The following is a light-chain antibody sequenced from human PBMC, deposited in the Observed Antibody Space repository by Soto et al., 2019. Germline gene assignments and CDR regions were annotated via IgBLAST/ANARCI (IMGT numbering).Light chain of an antibody. CDR2: WAS. V-gene: IGKV4-1*01. J-gene: IGKJ4*02. Sequence: SSDSLSGFLFNRVTISCTSAHNILYSSDNKNYLSWYQQRPGQPPKLLFYWASTRESGVPDRFSGSGSGTHFTLTITSLQAEDVAVYYCQQDYSNPPKFGEGTKVEIK. CDR1: HNILYSSDNKNY. CDR3: QQDYSNPPK.